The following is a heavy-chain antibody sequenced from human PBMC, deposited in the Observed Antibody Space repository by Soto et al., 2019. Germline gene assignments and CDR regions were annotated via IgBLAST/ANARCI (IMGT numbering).Heavy chain of an antibody. Sequence: QVQLVQSGAEEKKPGASVKVSCKASGYTFTSYAMHWVRQAPGQRLEWMGWINAGNGNTKYSQKFKGRVPITRDTSASTAYMELSSLRSEDTAVYYCARAWVVVTAPDYWGQGTLVTVSS. CDR3: ARAWVVVTAPDY. J-gene: IGHJ4*02. CDR1: GYTFTSYA. D-gene: IGHD2-21*02. V-gene: IGHV1-3*05. CDR2: INAGNGNT.